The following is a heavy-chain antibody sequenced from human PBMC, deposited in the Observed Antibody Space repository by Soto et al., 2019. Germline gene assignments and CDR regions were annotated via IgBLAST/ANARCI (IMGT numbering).Heavy chain of an antibody. CDR2: INHSGST. Sequence: NPSETLSLTCAVYGGSFSGYYWSWIRQPPGKGLEWIGEINHSGSTNYNPSLKSRVTISVDTSKNQFSLKLSSVTAADTAVYYCARGGNYYDSSGYYQNWFDPWGQGTLVTVSS. CDR3: ARGGNYYDSSGYYQNWFDP. J-gene: IGHJ5*02. CDR1: GGSFSGYY. V-gene: IGHV4-34*01. D-gene: IGHD3-22*01.